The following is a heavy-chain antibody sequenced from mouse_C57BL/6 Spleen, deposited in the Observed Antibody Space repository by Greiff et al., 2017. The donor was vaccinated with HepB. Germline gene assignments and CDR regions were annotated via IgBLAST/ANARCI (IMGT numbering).Heavy chain of an antibody. Sequence: QVQLQQPGAELVRPGASVKLSCKASGYTFTDYYINWVKQRPGQGLEWIARIYPGSGNTYYNEKFKGKATLTAEKSSSTAYMQLSSLTSEDSAVYFCARRDYSNYGEAMDYWGQGTSVTVSS. CDR3: ARRDYSNYGEAMDY. D-gene: IGHD2-5*01. J-gene: IGHJ4*01. CDR1: GYTFTDYY. V-gene: IGHV1-76*01. CDR2: IYPGSGNT.